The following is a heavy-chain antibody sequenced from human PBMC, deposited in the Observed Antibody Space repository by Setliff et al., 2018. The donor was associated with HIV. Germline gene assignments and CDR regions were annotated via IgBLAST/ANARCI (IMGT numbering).Heavy chain of an antibody. CDR1: GGSISSSTYY. CDR3: ARVYGSGYYFDY. V-gene: IGHV4-39*07. D-gene: IGHD6-25*01. Sequence: TLSLTCSVSGGSISSSTYYWGWIRQPPGKGLEWIGSIYYSGSTSYNPSLKSRVTISADTSKNQFSLRLTSVTAADTALYYCARVYGSGYYFDYWGRGILVTVSS. J-gene: IGHJ4*02. CDR2: IYYSGST.